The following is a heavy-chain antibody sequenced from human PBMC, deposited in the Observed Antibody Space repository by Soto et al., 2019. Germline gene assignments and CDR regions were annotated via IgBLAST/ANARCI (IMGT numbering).Heavy chain of an antibody. CDR3: AFPTPGDSLYYFDY. CDR2: ISGSGLNT. CDR1: GFTFSSYA. V-gene: IGHV3-23*01. D-gene: IGHD1-1*01. Sequence: EVQLLESGGGLLQPGRSLRLSCAASGFTFSSYAMSWVRQAPGKGLAWVSTISGSGLNTYCADSVKGRFTISRDNSKNTLYLQMDSLRAEDTAVYYCAFPTPGDSLYYFDYWGQGTLVTVST. J-gene: IGHJ4*02.